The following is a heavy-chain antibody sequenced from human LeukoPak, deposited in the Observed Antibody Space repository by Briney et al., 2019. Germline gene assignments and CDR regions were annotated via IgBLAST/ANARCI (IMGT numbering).Heavy chain of an antibody. CDR3: AKSPRGIVGATSDY. CDR1: GFTFSSYG. V-gene: IGHV3-30*18. CDR2: ISYDGSNK. D-gene: IGHD1-26*01. J-gene: IGHJ4*02. Sequence: GGSLRLSCAASGFTFSSYGMHWVRQAPGKGLEWVAVISYDGSNKYYADSVKGRFTISRDNSKNTLYLQMNSLRAEDTAVYYCAKSPRGIVGATSDYWGQGTLVTVSS.